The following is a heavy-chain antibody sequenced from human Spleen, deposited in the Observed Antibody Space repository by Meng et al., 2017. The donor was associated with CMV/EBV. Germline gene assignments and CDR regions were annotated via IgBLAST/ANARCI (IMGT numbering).Heavy chain of an antibody. J-gene: IGHJ3*02. Sequence: SETLSLTCAVYGGSFSGYYWSWIRQPPGKGLEWIGTIYHSGSTYYNPSLRVRVTISVDTSKNQFSLKLSSVTAADTAVYYCARDRYPGAFDIWGQGTMVTVSS. CDR3: ARDRYPGAFDI. V-gene: IGHV4-34*01. CDR2: IYHSGST. D-gene: IGHD1-1*01. CDR1: GGSFSGYY.